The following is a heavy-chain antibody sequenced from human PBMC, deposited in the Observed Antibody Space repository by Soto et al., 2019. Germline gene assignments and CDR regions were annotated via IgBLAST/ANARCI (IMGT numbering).Heavy chain of an antibody. J-gene: IGHJ4*02. D-gene: IGHD3-16*01. CDR2: IKYDGNEK. V-gene: IGHV3-7*05. Sequence: EVQVADSGGGLVQPGGSLRLSCAASGFIFTNYWMTWVRQAPGKGLEWVAIIKYDGNEKYYVDPVKGRFTISRDNAKNSVYLQMNSLRAEDTAVYYCARVKYYDRNFDYWGQGTLVTVSS. CDR1: GFIFTNYW. CDR3: ARVKYYDRNFDY.